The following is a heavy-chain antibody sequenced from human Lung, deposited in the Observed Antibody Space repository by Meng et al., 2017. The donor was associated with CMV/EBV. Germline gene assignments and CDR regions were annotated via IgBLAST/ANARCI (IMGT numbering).Heavy chain of an antibody. D-gene: IGHD3/OR15-3a*01. Sequence: SVKVSCXVSGYRLSELSMHWVRQAPGKGLEWMGGFDLEDGKTNYAQKFQGRVTMTEDTSTDTAYMDLSSLRSEDTAVYYCAIFGLVGGLDAFDVWGQGTMVTVSS. CDR3: AIFGLVGGLDAFDV. CDR2: FDLEDGKT. J-gene: IGHJ3*01. V-gene: IGHV1-24*01. CDR1: GYRLSELS.